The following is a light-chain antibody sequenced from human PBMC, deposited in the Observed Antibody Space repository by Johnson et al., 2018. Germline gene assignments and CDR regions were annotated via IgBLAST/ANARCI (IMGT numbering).Light chain of an antibody. CDR1: SSNIGNNY. Sequence: QSVLTQPPSVSAAPGQKVTISCSGSSSNIGNNYVSWYQQLPGTAPKLLIYENNKRPSGIPDRFSGSKSGTSATMGITGTQTGDEADYYCGTWDSSLSAVNVFGTGTKVTVL. CDR2: ENN. CDR3: GTWDSSLSAVNV. J-gene: IGLJ1*01. V-gene: IGLV1-51*02.